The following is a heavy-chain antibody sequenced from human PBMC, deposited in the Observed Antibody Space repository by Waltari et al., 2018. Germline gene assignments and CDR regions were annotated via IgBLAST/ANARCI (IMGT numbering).Heavy chain of an antibody. D-gene: IGHD2-15*01. Sequence: QVQLVQSGSELKNPGASVKISCRTSGYIFTAHGMHWVRQAPTQGLQWMGWINTNPRNPTYAQDFKGRFVLSLDKSVDTAYLEISSLQSEDTAIYFCARDPKYCSGGTCKAWFDSWGQGTLVSVSS. CDR3: ARDPKYCSGGTCKAWFDS. CDR1: GYIFTAHG. J-gene: IGHJ5*01. V-gene: IGHV7-4-1*02. CDR2: INTNPRNP.